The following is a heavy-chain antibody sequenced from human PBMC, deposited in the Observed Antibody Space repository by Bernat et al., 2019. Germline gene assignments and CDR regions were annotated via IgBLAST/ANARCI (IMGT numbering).Heavy chain of an antibody. D-gene: IGHD1-26*01. V-gene: IGHV1-69*06. J-gene: IGHJ4*02. CDR3: ARDSGGSYPTSHFDY. Sequence: QVQLVQSGAEVKKPGSSVKVSCKASGGTFSSYAISWVRQAPGQGLEWMGGIIPIFGTTNYAQKFQGRVTITADKSTSTAYMELSSLRSEDTAVHYCARDSGGSYPTSHFDYWGQGTLVTVSS. CDR1: GGTFSSYA. CDR2: IIPIFGTT.